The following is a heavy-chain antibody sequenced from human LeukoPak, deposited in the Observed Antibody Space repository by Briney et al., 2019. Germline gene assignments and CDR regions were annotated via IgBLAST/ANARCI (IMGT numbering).Heavy chain of an antibody. CDR2: ISSSSSTI. D-gene: IGHD2-2*01. J-gene: IGHJ5*02. CDR3: ARDLTVVPAKGWFDP. CDR1: GFTFSSYS. Sequence: PGGSLRLSCAASGFTFSSYSMNWVRQAPGKGLEWVSYISSSSSTIYYADSVKGRFTISRDNAKNSLYLQMNSLRAEDTAVYYCARDLTVVPAKGWFDPWGQGTLVTVSS. V-gene: IGHV3-48*01.